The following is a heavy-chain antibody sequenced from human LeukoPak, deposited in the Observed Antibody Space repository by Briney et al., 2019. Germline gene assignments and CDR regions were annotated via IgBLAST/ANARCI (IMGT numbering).Heavy chain of an antibody. D-gene: IGHD4/OR15-4a*01. CDR3: ARDAGATAY. CDR2: IHYSGGT. CDR1: GVSISTDY. V-gene: IGHV4-59*13. Sequence: PSETLSLTCTVSGVSISTDYWTWVRQSPGKGLEWIGYIHYSGGTSYNPSLKSRVTISVDTSKNQFSLKLTSVTSADTAVYYCARDAGATAYWGQGALVTVSS. J-gene: IGHJ4*02.